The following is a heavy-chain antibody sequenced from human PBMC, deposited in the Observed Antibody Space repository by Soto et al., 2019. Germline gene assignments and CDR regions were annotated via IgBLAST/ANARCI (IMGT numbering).Heavy chain of an antibody. J-gene: IGHJ3*02. V-gene: IGHV1-18*04. Sequence: QVQLVQSGAEVKKPGASVKVSCKASGYTFTSYGISWVRQAPGQGLEWMGWISAYNGNTNYAQKLQGRVTMTTDTSTSTAYMELRSLRSVDTAVYYCARGYYSDSSGPFHAFDIWGQGTMVTVSS. CDR3: ARGYYSDSSGPFHAFDI. D-gene: IGHD3-22*01. CDR1: GYTFTSYG. CDR2: ISAYNGNT.